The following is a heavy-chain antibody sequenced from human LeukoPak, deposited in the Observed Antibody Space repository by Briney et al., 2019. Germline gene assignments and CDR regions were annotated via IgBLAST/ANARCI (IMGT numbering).Heavy chain of an antibody. D-gene: IGHD3-3*01. V-gene: IGHV1-3*01. Sequence: ASVKVSCKASGYTFTSYAMHWVRQAPGQRLEWMGWINAGNGNTKYSQEFQGRVTITRDTSASTAYMELSRLRSDDTAVYYCARVRRSRTAYYDFWSGYNFDYWGQGTLVTVSS. CDR1: GYTFTSYA. J-gene: IGHJ4*02. CDR2: INAGNGNT. CDR3: ARVRRSRTAYYDFWSGYNFDY.